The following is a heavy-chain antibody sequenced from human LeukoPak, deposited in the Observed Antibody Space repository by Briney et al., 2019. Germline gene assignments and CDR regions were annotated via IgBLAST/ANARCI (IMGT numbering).Heavy chain of an antibody. Sequence: GGSLRLSCAASGFTFSSYGIHWVRQAPGKGLEWVALISYDGSNKYYADSVKGRFTISRDNAKNSLYLQMNSLRAEDTAVYYCARDGYYYDSSGYLRAPFDYWGQGTLVTVSS. V-gene: IGHV3-30*03. CDR3: ARDGYYYDSSGYLRAPFDY. J-gene: IGHJ4*02. D-gene: IGHD3-22*01. CDR2: ISYDGSNK. CDR1: GFTFSSYG.